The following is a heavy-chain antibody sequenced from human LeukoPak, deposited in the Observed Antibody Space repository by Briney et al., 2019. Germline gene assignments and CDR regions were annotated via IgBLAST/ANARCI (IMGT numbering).Heavy chain of an antibody. J-gene: IGHJ4*02. CDR1: GGSISSGGYY. Sequence: SETLSLTCTVSGGSISSGGYYWSWIRQHPGKGLEWIGYIYYSGSTYHNPSLKSRVTISVDTSKNQFSLKLSSVTAADTAVYYCARVGCSSTSRYPTPDYRGQGTLVTVSS. V-gene: IGHV4-31*03. D-gene: IGHD2-2*01. CDR3: ARVGCSSTSRYPTPDY. CDR2: IYYSGST.